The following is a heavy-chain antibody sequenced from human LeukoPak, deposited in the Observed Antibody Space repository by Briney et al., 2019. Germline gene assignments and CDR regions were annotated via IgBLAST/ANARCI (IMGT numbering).Heavy chain of an antibody. CDR3: AREGYYYDSSGYYAFDY. CDR1: GFRFTSYD. V-gene: IGHV1-8*01. D-gene: IGHD3-22*01. Sequence: ASVKVSCKASGFRFTSYDINWVRQASGQGLEWMGWMNPNNGNTGYAQKFQGRVTITADESTSTAYMELSSLRSEDTAVYYCAREGYYYDSSGYYAFDYWGQGTLVTVSS. J-gene: IGHJ4*02. CDR2: MNPNNGNT.